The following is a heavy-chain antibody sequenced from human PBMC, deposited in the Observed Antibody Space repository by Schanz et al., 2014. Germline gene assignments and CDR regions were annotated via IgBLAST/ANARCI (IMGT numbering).Heavy chain of an antibody. Sequence: EVHLLESGGGLVQPGGSLRLSCAASGFTFDEFAMHWVRQSPGKGLEWVSGISWNSASIGYADSVKGRFTISRDNAKNTLYLQMNSRTGDDTALYYCAKDINPYTDVLRHDLPDSWGQGTRXTVSS. CDR2: ISWNSASI. CDR3: AKDINPYTDVLRHDLPDS. CDR1: GFTFDEFA. J-gene: IGHJ4*02. V-gene: IGHV3-9*01. D-gene: IGHD3-9*01.